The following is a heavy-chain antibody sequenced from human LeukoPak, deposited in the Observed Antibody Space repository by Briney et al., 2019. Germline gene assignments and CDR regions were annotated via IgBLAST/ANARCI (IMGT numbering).Heavy chain of an antibody. CDR2: INPRGDAT. CDR3: ARKWSSRDWFDP. D-gene: IGHD2-8*01. J-gene: IGHJ5*02. CDR1: GYTSGYVVTTYP. Sequence: ASVKVSCKASGYTSGYVVTTYPIHWVRQAPGQGLEWMGVINPRGDATIYAQKFQGRVTMTSDSSTTTVYMELSSLKSEDTGLYYCARKWSSRDWFDPWGQGTLVTVSS. V-gene: IGHV1-46*01.